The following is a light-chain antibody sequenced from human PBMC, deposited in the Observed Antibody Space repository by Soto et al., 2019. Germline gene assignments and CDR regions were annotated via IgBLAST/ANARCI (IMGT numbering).Light chain of an antibody. Sequence: EIVLTQSPATLSLSPGESVTLSCRASQSVSSYLAWYQQKPGQAPRLLIYDASNRATVIPARFSGSGSGTDFTPTISSVEAEDFGVYCCQQRGKWPRTFGQGTKLEIK. CDR1: QSVSSY. CDR3: QQRGKWPRT. V-gene: IGKV3-11*01. CDR2: DAS. J-gene: IGKJ2*01.